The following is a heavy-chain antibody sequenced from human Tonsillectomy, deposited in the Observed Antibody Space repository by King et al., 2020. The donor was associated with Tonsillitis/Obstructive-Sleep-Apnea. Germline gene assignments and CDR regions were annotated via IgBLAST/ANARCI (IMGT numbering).Heavy chain of an antibody. D-gene: IGHD3-3*01. CDR2: IRGGGGSP. Sequence: VQLVDSGGCLEQPGGSLRLSCVASVCTFSIYAMSWVLQAHGKGLELVSGIRGGGGSPYYSYSVKGRFTISSENSKKTLYLQMNRLRAEDTAVYYCAKLGNLEWLGYYYYMDVWGKGTTVTVSS. CDR1: VCTFSIYA. J-gene: IGHJ6*03. V-gene: IGHV3-23*04. CDR3: AKLGNLEWLGYYYYMDV.